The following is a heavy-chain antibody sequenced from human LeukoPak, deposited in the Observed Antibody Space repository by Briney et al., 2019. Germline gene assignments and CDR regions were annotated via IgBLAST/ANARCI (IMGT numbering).Heavy chain of an antibody. D-gene: IGHD1-26*01. CDR3: ARDFEMGARTDDAFDI. J-gene: IGHJ3*02. V-gene: IGHV3-33*01. CDR2: IWYDGSNK. Sequence: RSGGSLRLSCAASGFTFSSYGMHWVRQAPGKGLEWVAVIWYDGSNKYYADSVKGRFTISRDNSKNTLYLQMNSLRAEDTAVYYCARDFEMGARTDDAFDIWGQGTMVTVSS. CDR1: GFTFSSYG.